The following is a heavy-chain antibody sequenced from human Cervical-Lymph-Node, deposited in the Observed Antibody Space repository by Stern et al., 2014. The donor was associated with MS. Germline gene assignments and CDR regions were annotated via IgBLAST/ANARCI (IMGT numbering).Heavy chain of an antibody. Sequence: QITLKESGPTLVKPTQTLTLTCTFSGFSLSTSGVGVGWIRQSPGKALEWLAIIYWDDDKRYSPSLKSRLTITKDTSKNQVVLTMTNMDPVDTATYYCARVTVTLSGVDYWGQGTLVTVSS. CDR2: IYWDDDK. J-gene: IGHJ4*02. V-gene: IGHV2-5*02. D-gene: IGHD4-11*01. CDR3: ARVTVTLSGVDY. CDR1: GFSLSTSGVG.